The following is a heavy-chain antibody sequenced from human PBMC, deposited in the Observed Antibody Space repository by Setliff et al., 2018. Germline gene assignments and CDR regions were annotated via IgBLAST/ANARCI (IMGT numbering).Heavy chain of an antibody. J-gene: IGHJ4*02. Sequence: SETLSLTCAVSGGSISSSNWWSWVRQPPGKGLEWIGEIYHSGSTDYNPSLKSRVTISVDKSKNQFSLKLSSVTAADTAVYYCARGETSGGTWFGEVYPFWGQGTLVTVSS. V-gene: IGHV4-4*02. CDR1: GGSISSSNW. D-gene: IGHD3-10*01. CDR2: IYHSGST. CDR3: ARGETSGGTWFGEVYPF.